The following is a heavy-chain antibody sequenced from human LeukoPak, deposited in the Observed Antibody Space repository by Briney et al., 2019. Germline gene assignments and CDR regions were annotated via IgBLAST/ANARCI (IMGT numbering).Heavy chain of an antibody. V-gene: IGHV3-30*04. J-gene: IGHJ4*02. Sequence: PGGSLRLSCAASGFTFSSYAMHWVRQAPGKGLEWLAVISYDGANKYYADSVKGRFTIFRDNSKNTLYLQMNSLRAEDTAVHYCARGRSASYFEYWGQGTLVTVSS. CDR1: GFTFSSYA. CDR3: ARGRSASYFEY. D-gene: IGHD6-19*01. CDR2: ISYDGANK.